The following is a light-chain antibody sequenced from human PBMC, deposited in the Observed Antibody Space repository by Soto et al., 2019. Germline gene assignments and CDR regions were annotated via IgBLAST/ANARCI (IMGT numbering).Light chain of an antibody. J-gene: IGLJ2*01. CDR1: NNDIGAYNY. CDR3: TSYTKSKTVL. Sequence: QSVLTQPASVSGSLGQSITISCTRTNNDIGAYNYICWNQQYPGRAPKVMIYDVSNRPSGVSNRFSGSQSGNTASLTISGLQAVDEADYYCTSYTKSKTVLFGGGTMLSVL. V-gene: IGLV2-14*03. CDR2: DVS.